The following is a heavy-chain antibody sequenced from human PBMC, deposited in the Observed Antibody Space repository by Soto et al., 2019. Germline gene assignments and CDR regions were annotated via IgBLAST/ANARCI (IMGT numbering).Heavy chain of an antibody. CDR1: GFTFSSYG. D-gene: IGHD6-19*01. CDR3: SKELAVAPGAIDY. V-gene: IGHV3-30*18. J-gene: IGHJ4*02. CDR2: ISYDGSNK. Sequence: GGSLRLSCAASGFTFSSYGMHWVRQAPGKGLEWVAVISYDGSNKYYADSVKGRFTISRDNSKNTLYLQMNSLRAEDTAVYYCSKELAVAPGAIDYWGPGTLVTVSS.